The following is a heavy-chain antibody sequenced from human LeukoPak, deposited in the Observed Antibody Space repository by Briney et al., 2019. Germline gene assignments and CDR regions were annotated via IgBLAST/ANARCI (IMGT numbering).Heavy chain of an antibody. D-gene: IGHD2-2*01. V-gene: IGHV3-23*01. CDR2: ISGSGGNT. CDR3: AKVPYQLLFDQNMDV. CDR1: GFTFSSYA. Sequence: GGSLRLSCAASGFTFSSYAMSWVRQAPGKGLEWVSAISGSGGNTYYADSVKGRFTISRDNSKNTLYLQMNSLRAEDTAVYYCAKVPYQLLFDQNMDVWGKGTTVTVSS. J-gene: IGHJ6*03.